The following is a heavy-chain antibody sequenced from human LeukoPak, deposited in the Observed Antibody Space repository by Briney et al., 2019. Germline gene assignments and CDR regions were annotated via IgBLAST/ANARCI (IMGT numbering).Heavy chain of an antibody. V-gene: IGHV3-53*01. J-gene: IGHJ3*02. CDR1: GFSFSSYW. Sequence: GGSLRLSCAASGFSFSSYWMSWVRQAPGKGLEWVSVTYTGGNSYYADSVKGRFIISRDISKNTLYLQMNSLRAEDSALYYCARGGRGSAAVVAPRSFDIWGQGTMVAVSS. CDR2: TYTGGNS. D-gene: IGHD3-22*01. CDR3: ARGGRGSAAVVAPRSFDI.